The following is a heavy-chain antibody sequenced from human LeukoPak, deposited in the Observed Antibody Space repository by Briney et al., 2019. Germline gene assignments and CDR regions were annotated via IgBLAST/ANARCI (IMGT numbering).Heavy chain of an antibody. CDR3: AKDPRPHYYDRGFFDY. CDR1: GFTFSSYA. Sequence: GGSLRLSCAASGFTFSSYAMSWVRQAPGKGLEWVSAISGSGGSTYYADSVKGRFTISRDNSKNTLYLQMNSLRAEDTAVYYCAKDPRPHYYDRGFFDYWGQGTLVTVSS. J-gene: IGHJ4*02. CDR2: ISGSGGST. V-gene: IGHV3-23*01. D-gene: IGHD3-22*01.